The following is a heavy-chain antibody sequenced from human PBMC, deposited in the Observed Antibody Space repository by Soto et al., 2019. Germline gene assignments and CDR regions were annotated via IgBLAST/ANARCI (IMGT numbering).Heavy chain of an antibody. CDR2: ISSSSSYI. CDR3: AKSKDIVATIRRYYYYGMDV. CDR1: GFTFSSYS. J-gene: IGHJ6*02. V-gene: IGHV3-21*01. Sequence: PGGSLRLSCAASGFTFSSYSMNWVRQAPGKGLEWVSSISSSSSYIYYADSVKGRFTISRDNAKNSLYLQMNSLRAEDTAVYYCAKSKDIVATIRRYYYYGMDVWGQGTTVTVSS. D-gene: IGHD5-12*01.